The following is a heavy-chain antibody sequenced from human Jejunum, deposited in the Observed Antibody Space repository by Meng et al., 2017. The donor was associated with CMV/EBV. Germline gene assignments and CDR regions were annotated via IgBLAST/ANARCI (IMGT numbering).Heavy chain of an antibody. J-gene: IGHJ6*02. D-gene: IGHD1-26*01. V-gene: IGHV3-49*04. CDR2: IRSKTYGGTT. CDR3: TSRVGATPSYYGMDV. CDR1: GDNY. Sequence: GDNYLSWGRQAPGKGLEWVGLIRSKTYGGTTEYAASVTGRFTISRDDSKNIAYLQMNSLETEDTAVYYCTSRVGATPSYYGMDVWGQGTTVTVSS.